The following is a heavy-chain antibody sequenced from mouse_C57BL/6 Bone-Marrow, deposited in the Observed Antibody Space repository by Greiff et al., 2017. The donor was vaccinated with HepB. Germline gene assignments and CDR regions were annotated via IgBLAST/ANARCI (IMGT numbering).Heavy chain of an antibody. Sequence: VQLQQSGTELVKPGASVKLSCKASGYTFTSYWMHWVKQRPGQGLEWIGNINPSNGGTNYNEKFKSKATLTVDKSSSTAYMQLSSLTSEDSAVYYCANYYGSSYDAMDYWGQGTSVTVSS. CDR1: GYTFTSYW. V-gene: IGHV1-53*01. CDR2: INPSNGGT. CDR3: ANYYGSSYDAMDY. D-gene: IGHD1-1*01. J-gene: IGHJ4*01.